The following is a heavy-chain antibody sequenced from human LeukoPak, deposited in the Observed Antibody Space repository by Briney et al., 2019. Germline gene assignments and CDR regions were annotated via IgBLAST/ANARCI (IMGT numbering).Heavy chain of an antibody. Sequence: GGSLRPSCAASGCTFSSYAMSWVRQAPGKGLEWVSAISGSGGSTYYADSVKGRFTISRDNSKNTLYLQMNSLGAEDTAVYYCANRLTPSYCSGGSCYPGYFQHWGQGTLVTVSS. D-gene: IGHD2-15*01. CDR3: ANRLTPSYCSGGSCYPGYFQH. J-gene: IGHJ1*01. CDR2: ISGSGGST. CDR1: GCTFSSYA. V-gene: IGHV3-23*01.